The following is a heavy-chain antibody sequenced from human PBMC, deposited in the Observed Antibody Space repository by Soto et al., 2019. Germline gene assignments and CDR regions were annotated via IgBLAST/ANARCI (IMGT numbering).Heavy chain of an antibody. CDR3: ARAAGRGYRYGYSSGMDV. J-gene: IGHJ6*02. Sequence: QVQLVQSGAEVKKPGASVKVSCKASGYTFTSYYMHWVRQAPGQGLEWMGIINPSGGSTSYAQKFEGRVTMTRDKSSSTVYRELSGLGSEDTAVYYWARAAGRGYRYGYSSGMDVWGQGTTVTVSS. CDR1: GYTFTSYY. CDR2: INPSGGST. D-gene: IGHD5-18*01. V-gene: IGHV1-46*01.